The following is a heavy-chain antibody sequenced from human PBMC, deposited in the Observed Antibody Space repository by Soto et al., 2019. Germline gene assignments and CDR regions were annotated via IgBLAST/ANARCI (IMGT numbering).Heavy chain of an antibody. J-gene: IGHJ5*02. CDR1: DDSVTTKNYY. Sequence: PSETLSLTCIVSDDSVTTKNYYWNWLRQPPGRGLEWVGRLYDTGSTNYNPSLRSRVTMSADTSKNHISLRLTSVTADDTAVYYCSRVWLKTVDTNWFDPWGQGALVTISS. CDR3: SRVWLKTVDTNWFDP. V-gene: IGHV4-61*03. CDR2: LYDTGST. D-gene: IGHD5-12*01.